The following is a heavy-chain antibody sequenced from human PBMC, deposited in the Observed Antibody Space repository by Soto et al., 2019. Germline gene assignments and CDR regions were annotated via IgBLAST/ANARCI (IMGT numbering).Heavy chain of an antibody. D-gene: IGHD4-17*01. CDR2: IDPSDSYT. CDR1: GYSFAGYW. CDR3: AYGDYAYYGMDV. V-gene: IGHV5-10-1*01. Sequence: GESLKISCKGSGYSFAGYWISWVRQMPGKGLEWMGRIDPSDSYTNYSPSFQGHVTISADKSISTAYLQWSSLKASDTAMYYCAYGDYAYYGMDVWGQGTTVTVSS. J-gene: IGHJ6*02.